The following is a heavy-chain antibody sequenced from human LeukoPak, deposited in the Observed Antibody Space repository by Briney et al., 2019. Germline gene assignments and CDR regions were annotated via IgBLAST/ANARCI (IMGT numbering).Heavy chain of an antibody. V-gene: IGHV4-31*03. J-gene: IGHJ6*02. D-gene: IGHD5-12*01. CDR1: GGSISSGGYY. CDR3: ARERYSGYDFYGMDV. Sequence: PSQTPSLTCTVSGGSISSGGYYWSWIRQHPGKGLEWIGYIYYSGSTYYNPSLKSRVTISVDTSKNQFSLKLSSVTAADTAVYYCARERYSGYDFYGMDVWGQGTTVTVSS. CDR2: IYYSGST.